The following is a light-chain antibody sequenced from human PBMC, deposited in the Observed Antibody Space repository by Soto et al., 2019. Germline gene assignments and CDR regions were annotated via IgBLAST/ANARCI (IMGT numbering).Light chain of an antibody. CDR3: QQRTRWPMT. CDR2: DGS. J-gene: IGKJ5*01. Sequence: EIVLTQSPATLSVSPGERVNLSCRASQNLHSFLNWYQQRPGQAPRPLIYDGSKRAAGVPDRISGDGSGTDYTLTISSLEPEDFAVYYCQQRTRWPMTFGQGTRLE. CDR1: QNLHSF. V-gene: IGKV3-11*01.